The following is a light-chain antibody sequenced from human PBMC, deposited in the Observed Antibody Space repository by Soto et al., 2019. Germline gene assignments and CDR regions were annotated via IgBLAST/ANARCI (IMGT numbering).Light chain of an antibody. CDR1: QSVSSSY. CDR3: QQYGTSPFP. V-gene: IGKV3-20*01. J-gene: IGKJ3*01. CDR2: GAS. Sequence: EIVLAQSPGTLSLSPGERATLSCRASQSVSSSYLAWYQQKPGQAPRLVIYGASSRDTGIPDRLSGSGSGTDFTVTISRLEPEDFAVYYCQQYGTSPFPFGPGTKVDIK.